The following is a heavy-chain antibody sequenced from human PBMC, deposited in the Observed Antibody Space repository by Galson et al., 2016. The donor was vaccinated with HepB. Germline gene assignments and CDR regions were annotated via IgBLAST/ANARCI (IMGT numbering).Heavy chain of an antibody. CDR3: AKRRGAAMIAAKVGDDF. CDR2: ISDSGGRT. CDR1: GFTFSSYA. Sequence: SLRLSCAASGFTFSSYAMSWVRQAPGKGLEWVSGISDSGGRTHYADSVKGRFTISRDNSKSTLYLQINGLRVDDTAVYYCAKRRGAAMIAAKVGDDFWGQGTLVIVFS. V-gene: IGHV3-23*01. D-gene: IGHD1-26*01. J-gene: IGHJ4*02.